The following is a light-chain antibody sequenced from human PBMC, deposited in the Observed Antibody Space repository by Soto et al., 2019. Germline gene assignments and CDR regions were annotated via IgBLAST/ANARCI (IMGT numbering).Light chain of an antibody. CDR1: PGHSTYA. CDR2: INSDGSH. V-gene: IGLV4-69*01. CDR3: QAWDAGVV. Sequence: QPVLSQSPSASASLGASVKLTCTLTPGHSTYAIAWYQQRPGQGPTFLMKINSDGSHTKGAGIPDRFSGSSSGAERYLTISHLLSEDEADYYCQAWDAGVVFGGGTQLTVL. J-gene: IGLJ2*01.